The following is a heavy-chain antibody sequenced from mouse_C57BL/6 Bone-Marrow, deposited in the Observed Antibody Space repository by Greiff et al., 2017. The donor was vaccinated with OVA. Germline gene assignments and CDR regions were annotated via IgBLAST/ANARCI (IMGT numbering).Heavy chain of an antibody. J-gene: IGHJ2*01. CDR2: IFPGSGST. CDR1: GYTFTDYY. V-gene: IGHV1-75*01. CDR3: AKEDYDFYYFDY. D-gene: IGHD2-4*01. Sequence: QVQLKQSGPELVKPGASVKISCKASGYTFTDYYINWVKQRPGQGLEWIGWIFPGSGSTYYNEKFKGKATLTVDKSSSTAYMLLSSLTSDDSAVYFCAKEDYDFYYFDYWGQGTTLTVSS.